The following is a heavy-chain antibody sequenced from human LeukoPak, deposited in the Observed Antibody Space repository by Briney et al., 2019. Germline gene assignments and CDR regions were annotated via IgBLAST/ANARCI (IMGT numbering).Heavy chain of an antibody. J-gene: IGHJ4*02. Sequence: GGSLRLSCAASGFTFSVYYMSWIRQAPGKGLEWVSYISSSGSTIYYADSVKGRFTISRDNAKNSLYLQMNSLRAEDTAVYYCARGKRSILYSGSYLVLYYFDYWGQGTLVTVSS. CDR3: ARGKRSILYSGSYLVLYYFDY. D-gene: IGHD1-26*01. V-gene: IGHV3-11*01. CDR2: ISSSGSTI. CDR1: GFTFSVYY.